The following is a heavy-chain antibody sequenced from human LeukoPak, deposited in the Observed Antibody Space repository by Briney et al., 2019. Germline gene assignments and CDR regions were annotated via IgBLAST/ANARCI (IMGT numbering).Heavy chain of an antibody. V-gene: IGHV3-7*01. CDR3: ARASPYYDILTGYRAFDY. D-gene: IGHD3-9*01. J-gene: IGHJ4*02. Sequence: PGGSLRLSCAASGFTLSSYWMSWVRQAPGKGLEGVANIEQDGSEKYYVDSVKGRFTISRDNAKNSLYLQMNSLRAEDTAVYYCARASPYYDILTGYRAFDYWGQGTLVTVSS. CDR2: IEQDGSEK. CDR1: GFTLSSYW.